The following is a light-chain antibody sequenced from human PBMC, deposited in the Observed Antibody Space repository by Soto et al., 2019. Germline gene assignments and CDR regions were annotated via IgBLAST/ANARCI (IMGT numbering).Light chain of an antibody. CDR3: QQYGSSPWT. Sequence: EIVLTQSPGTLSLSPGERATLSCRASQSVSSSFLAWYQQKPGQAPRLLIYGASSRATGLPDRFSGSGSGTDVTLTISGLEPEDFAVYYCQQYGSSPWTFGQGTKVEIK. CDR1: QSVSSSF. CDR2: GAS. J-gene: IGKJ1*01. V-gene: IGKV3-20*01.